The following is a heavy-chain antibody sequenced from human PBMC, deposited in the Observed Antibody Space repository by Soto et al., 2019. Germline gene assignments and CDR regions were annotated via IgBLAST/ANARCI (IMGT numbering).Heavy chain of an antibody. J-gene: IGHJ4*02. CDR3: ARRYGGTFDY. CDR2: IYYSGST. D-gene: IGHD2-15*01. V-gene: IGHV4-59*08. Sequence: QVQLQESGPGLVKPSETLSLTCTVSGCSISSYSWSWIRQPPGKGLDWIGYIYYSGSTNYNPSLKSRVTRSVDTSKNQSSLKLSAVTAADTAGYYCARRYGGTFDYWGQGTLVTVSS. CDR1: GCSISSYS.